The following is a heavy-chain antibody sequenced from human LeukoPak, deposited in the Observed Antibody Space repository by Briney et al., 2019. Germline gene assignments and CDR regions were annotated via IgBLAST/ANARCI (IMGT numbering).Heavy chain of an antibody. CDR1: GFTFSSYA. V-gene: IGHV3-30*04. J-gene: IGHJ4*02. D-gene: IGHD3-10*01. Sequence: GGSLRLSCAASGFTFSSYAMHWVRQAPGKGLEWVAVISYDGSNKYYADSVKGRFTISRDNSKNTLYLQMNSLRAEDTAVYYCAREVRMVRGVYFDYWGQGTLVIVSS. CDR2: ISYDGSNK. CDR3: AREVRMVRGVYFDY.